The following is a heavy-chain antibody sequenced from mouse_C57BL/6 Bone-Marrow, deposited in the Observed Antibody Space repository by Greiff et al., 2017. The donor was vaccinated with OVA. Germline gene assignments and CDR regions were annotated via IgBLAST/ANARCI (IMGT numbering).Heavy chain of an antibody. CDR2: IHPNSGST. V-gene: IGHV1-64*01. CDR1: GYTFTSYW. Sequence: QVQLQQPGAELVKPGASVKLSCKASGYTFTSYWMHWVKQRPGQGLEWIGMIHPNSGSTNYNEKFKSKATLTVDKSSSQAYMQLSSLTSEDAAVYYGAIIRDWYFDVWGTGTTVTVSS. J-gene: IGHJ1*03. CDR3: AIIRDWYFDV.